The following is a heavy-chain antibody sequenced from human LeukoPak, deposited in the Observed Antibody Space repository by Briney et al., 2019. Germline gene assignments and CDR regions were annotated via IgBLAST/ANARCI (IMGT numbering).Heavy chain of an antibody. V-gene: IGHV3-74*01. CDR1: GFTFSTYW. J-gene: IGHJ4*02. D-gene: IGHD1-26*01. CDR2: INVDGSGA. Sequence: GGSLRLSCAASGFTFSTYWMHWVRQAPGKGLVWVSHINVDGSGATYADSVKGRFTISRDNAKNTLYLHMNSLRAEDTAVYYCARGSGSFSGGFDYWGQGTLVTVSS. CDR3: ARGSGSFSGGFDY.